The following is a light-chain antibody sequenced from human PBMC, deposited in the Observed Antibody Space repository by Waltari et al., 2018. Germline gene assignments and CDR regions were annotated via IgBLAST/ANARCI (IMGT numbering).Light chain of an antibody. CDR3: QQYYTTPLT. CDR1: QSILYTTTNNNY. Sequence: DIVMTQSPDSLAVSLGERATINCKSSQSILYTTTNNNYLAWYQQKAGQPPKLLIYWASNRQSGVPDRFSGSGSGTDFTLTSSSLQAEDVAVYYCQQYYTTPLTFGGGTRVEI. CDR2: WAS. V-gene: IGKV4-1*01. J-gene: IGKJ4*01.